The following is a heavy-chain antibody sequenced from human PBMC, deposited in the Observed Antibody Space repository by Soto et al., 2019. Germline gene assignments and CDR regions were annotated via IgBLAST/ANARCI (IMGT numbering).Heavy chain of an antibody. D-gene: IGHD2-21*01. J-gene: IGHJ6*02. CDR3: ARVDREDIAVVIAVWPGEYGVDV. CDR2: ISYDGGNK. V-gene: IGHV3-30-3*01. CDR1: GFTFRSYA. Sequence: QVQLVESGGGVVQPGRSLRLSCAASGFTFRSYAMHWVRQAPGKGLECVAVISYDGGNKFYRDYVKGRFTISRDNFRNTLSLQINSLRDEDTAVYYCARVDREDIAVVIAVWPGEYGVDVWGQGTTVTVSS.